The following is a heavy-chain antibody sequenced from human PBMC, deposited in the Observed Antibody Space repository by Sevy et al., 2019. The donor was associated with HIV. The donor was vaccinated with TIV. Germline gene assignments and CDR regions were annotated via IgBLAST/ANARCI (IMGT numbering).Heavy chain of an antibody. D-gene: IGHD3-22*01. Sequence: ASVKVSCKVSGYTLTQLSMHWVRQAPGKGIEWMGSFDPEDGKTVHAQKFQGRVTMTEDTSTDIAYMELSSLRSEDTAMYYCATTKDYYDSSGSPFDYSGQGTVVTVSS. J-gene: IGHJ4*02. CDR3: ATTKDYYDSSGSPFDY. CDR2: FDPEDGKT. V-gene: IGHV1-24*01. CDR1: GYTLTQLS.